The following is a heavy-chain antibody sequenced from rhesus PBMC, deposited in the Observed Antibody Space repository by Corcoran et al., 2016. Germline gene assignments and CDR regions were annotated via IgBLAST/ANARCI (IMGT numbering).Heavy chain of an antibody. J-gene: IGHJ2*01. Sequence: QVQLQESGPGLLKPAENRSLTCAVTGGAISGGYGGGGMRQPPGKGLEWIGSFYSSIMTPYYNPSLKSPVTISTDTSKNQFSLKLSSVTAADTAVYYCARDGGYSYYWYFDIWGPGTPITISS. CDR2: FYSSIMTP. CDR3: ARDGGYSYYWYFDI. CDR1: GGAISGGYG. V-gene: IGHV4S7*01. D-gene: IGHD5-12*01.